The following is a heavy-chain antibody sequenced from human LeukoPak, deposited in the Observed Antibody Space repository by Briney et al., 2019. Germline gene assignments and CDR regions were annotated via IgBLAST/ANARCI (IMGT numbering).Heavy chain of an antibody. CDR1: GFTFSSYG. CDR2: INGSGGST. V-gene: IGHV3-23*01. Sequence: GGSLRLSCAASGFTFSSYGMHWVRQAPGKGLEWVSAINGSGGSTYYADSVKGRFTISRDNSKNTLYLQMNSLRAEDTAVYYCAKAKYYYYGMDVWGQGTTVTVSS. CDR3: AKAKYYYYGMDV. J-gene: IGHJ6*02.